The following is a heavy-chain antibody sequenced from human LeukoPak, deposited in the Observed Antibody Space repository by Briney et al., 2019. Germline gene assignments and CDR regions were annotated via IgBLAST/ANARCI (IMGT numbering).Heavy chain of an antibody. D-gene: IGHD3-10*01. Sequence: SETLSLTCAVSGGSISSGGYSWSWIRQPPGKGLEWIGYIYHSGSTYYNPSLKSRVTISVDRSKNQFSLKLSSVTAADTAVYYCARNMVRGKGDAFDIWGQGTMVTVSS. CDR2: IYHSGST. V-gene: IGHV4-30-2*01. J-gene: IGHJ3*02. CDR3: ARNMVRGKGDAFDI. CDR1: GGSISSGGYS.